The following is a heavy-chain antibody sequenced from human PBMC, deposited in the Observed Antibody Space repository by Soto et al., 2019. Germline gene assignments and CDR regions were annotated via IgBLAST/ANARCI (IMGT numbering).Heavy chain of an antibody. CDR2: ISYDGSDA. D-gene: IGHD1-26*01. CDR3: ARDYGGYVGPSRRFDP. V-gene: IGHV3-30-3*01. CDR1: GFTFSTYF. Sequence: GGSLRLSCAASGFTFSTYFMHWVRQASGQRLAWVAVISYDGSDAYYADSVKGRFTISRDNSKNTLYLQMNSLRTEDTADYYCARDYGGYVGPSRRFDPWGQGTQVTVS. J-gene: IGHJ5*02.